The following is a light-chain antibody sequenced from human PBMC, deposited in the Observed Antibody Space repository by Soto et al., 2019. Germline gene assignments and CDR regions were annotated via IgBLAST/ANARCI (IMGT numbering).Light chain of an antibody. Sequence: DIQLTQSPSTLSASVGDRVTITCRASQNVNDWLAWFQQKPGKAPTLLIYKASGLESGVPSRFSGSGSGTEFTLTISSLQPDDFSTYYFQQYNDYPWTFGHGTKVEIK. V-gene: IGKV1-5*03. CDR2: KAS. J-gene: IGKJ1*01. CDR3: QQYNDYPWT. CDR1: QNVNDW.